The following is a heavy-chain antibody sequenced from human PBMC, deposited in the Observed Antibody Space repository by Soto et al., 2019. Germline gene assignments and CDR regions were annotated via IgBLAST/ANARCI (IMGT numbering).Heavy chain of an antibody. V-gene: IGHV3-64*01. Sequence: EVQLVESGGGLVQPGGSLRLSCAASGFTFSSYAMHWVRQAPGKGLEFVSAISSNGGSTYYANSVKGRFTISRDNSKTTLYLQMGSLRAEDMAVYYCARAIAGYYGSGSYSFDYWGQGTLITVSS. CDR3: ARAIAGYYGSGSYSFDY. D-gene: IGHD3-10*01. CDR1: GFTFSSYA. J-gene: IGHJ4*02. CDR2: ISSNGGST.